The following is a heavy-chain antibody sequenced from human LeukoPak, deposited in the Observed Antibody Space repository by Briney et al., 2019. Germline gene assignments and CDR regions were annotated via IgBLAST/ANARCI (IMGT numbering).Heavy chain of an antibody. CDR1: GRSISSYY. J-gene: IGHJ2*01. Sequence: PSETLSLTCTVSGRSISSYYWIWIRQPPGKGLELIGYIYYSGSTNYNPSLKSRVTISVYTSKNQFSLKLSSVTAADTAVYYCARDRGSTSWPNYWYFDLWGRGTLVTVSS. CDR2: IYYSGST. V-gene: IGHV4-59*01. D-gene: IGHD2-2*01. CDR3: ARDRGSTSWPNYWYFDL.